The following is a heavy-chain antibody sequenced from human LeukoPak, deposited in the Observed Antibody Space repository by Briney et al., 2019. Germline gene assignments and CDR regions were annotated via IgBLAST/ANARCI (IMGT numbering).Heavy chain of an antibody. J-gene: IGHJ3*01. V-gene: IGHV3-23*01. Sequence: GGSLRLSCAASGFSFRNYGMNWVRQAPGKGLEWVSIISAGGGNTNYADSVRGRFTISRDDSKSTLFLQMNTLRADDTAVYYCAKIQRWLDRASDFWGLGTMVTVSS. CDR3: AKIQRWLDRASDF. CDR2: ISAGGGNT. CDR1: GFSFRNYG. D-gene: IGHD6-19*01.